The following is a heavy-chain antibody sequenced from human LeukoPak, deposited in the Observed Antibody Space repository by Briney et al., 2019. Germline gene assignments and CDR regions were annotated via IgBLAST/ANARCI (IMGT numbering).Heavy chain of an antibody. J-gene: IGHJ5*02. D-gene: IGHD2-2*02. CDR3: AKEADGVPPGKPLNWFDP. Sequence: PGGSLRLSCAASGFTFSSYWMSWVRQAPGKGLEWVANIKQDGSEKYYVDSVKGRFTISRDNAKNTLYLQMSGLRAEDTAVYYCAKEADGVPPGKPLNWFDPRGQGTLVTVSS. CDR2: IKQDGSEK. CDR1: GFTFSSYW. V-gene: IGHV3-7*03.